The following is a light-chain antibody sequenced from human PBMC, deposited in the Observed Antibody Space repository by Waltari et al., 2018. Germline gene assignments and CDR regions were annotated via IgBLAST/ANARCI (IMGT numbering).Light chain of an antibody. Sequence: IQMTQSPSSVSASVGDSVTLTCRASQGISSRLAWYQQNPGKAPKLLIYDASSLHSGVPSRFSGSGSGTEFTLTISSLQPEDFATYYCQQVDSFPRTFGQGTKVEVK. J-gene: IGKJ1*01. CDR3: QQVDSFPRT. V-gene: IGKV1-12*01. CDR1: QGISSR. CDR2: DAS.